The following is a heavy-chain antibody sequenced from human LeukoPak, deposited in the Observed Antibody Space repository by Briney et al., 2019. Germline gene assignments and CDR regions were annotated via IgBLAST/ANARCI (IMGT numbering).Heavy chain of an antibody. J-gene: IGHJ4*02. CDR2: IYYSGST. D-gene: IGHD5-18*01. CDR3: ARGPPRGYSYGYYFDY. V-gene: IGHV4-39*01. CDR1: GGSISSSSYY. Sequence: SETLSLTCTVSGGSISSSSYYWGWIRQPPGKGLEWIGSIYYSGSTYYNPPLKSRVTISVDTSKNQFSLKLSSVTAADTAVYYCARGPPRGYSYGYYFDYWGQGTLVTVSS.